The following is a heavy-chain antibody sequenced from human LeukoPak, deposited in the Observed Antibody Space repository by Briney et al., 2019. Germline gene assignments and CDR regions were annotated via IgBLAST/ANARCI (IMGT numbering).Heavy chain of an antibody. CDR1: GGSISNYY. J-gene: IGHJ4*02. CDR3: ARDSRSLGVTTVTRGFDY. CDR2: IHYSGST. D-gene: IGHD4-17*01. Sequence: SSETLSLTCTVSGGSISNYYWSWIRQPPGKGLEWIGYIHYSGSTNNNPSLKSRVTISIDTSKNQFSLNLSSVTAADTAVYYCARDSRSLGVTTVTRGFDYWGQGTLVTVSS. V-gene: IGHV4-59*01.